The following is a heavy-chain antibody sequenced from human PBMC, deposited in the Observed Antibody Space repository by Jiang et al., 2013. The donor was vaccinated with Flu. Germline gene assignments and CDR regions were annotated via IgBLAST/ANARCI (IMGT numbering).Heavy chain of an antibody. CDR2: TYYRSKWYN. CDR3: ARQRGYSYGYFGSYESYYFDY. J-gene: IGHJ4*02. V-gene: IGHV6-1*01. D-gene: IGHD5-18*01. Sequence: LVKPSQTLSLTCAISGDSVSSNSAAWNWIRQSPSRGLEWLGRTYYRSKWYNDYAVSVKSRITINPDTSKNQFSLQLNSVTPEDTAVYYCARQRGYSYGYFGSYESYYFDYWGQGTLVTVSS. CDR1: GDSVSSNSAA.